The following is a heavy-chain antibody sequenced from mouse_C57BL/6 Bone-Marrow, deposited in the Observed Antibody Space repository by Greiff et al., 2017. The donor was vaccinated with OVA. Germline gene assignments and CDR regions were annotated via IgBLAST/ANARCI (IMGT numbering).Heavy chain of an antibody. CDR3: AKDAKVDYYGMDY. Sequence: VQLQESGPGLVQPSQSLSITCTVSGFSLTSYGVHWVRQSPGKGLEWLGVIWRGGSTDYNAAFMSRLGITKDNSKSQVFFKMNSLQTYDTAIYYCAKDAKVDYYGMDYWGQGTSGTVSS. V-gene: IGHV2-5*01. D-gene: IGHD1-1*01. CDR1: GFSLTSYG. CDR2: IWRGGST. J-gene: IGHJ4*01.